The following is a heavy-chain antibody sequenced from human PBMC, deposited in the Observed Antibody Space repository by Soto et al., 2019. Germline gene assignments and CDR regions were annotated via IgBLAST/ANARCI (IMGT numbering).Heavy chain of an antibody. CDR3: ARDRSSDPNYYYYMDV. CDR2: IIPILGIE. V-gene: IGHV1-69*04. D-gene: IGHD6-19*01. J-gene: IGHJ6*03. CDR1: GSTFSSYA. Sequence: SVKVSCKASGSTFSSYAITWVRQAPGQGLEWMGRIIPILGIENYAQKFQDRVTITADKSTSTVYMELSSLRSEDTAVYYCARDRSSDPNYYYYMDVWGKGTTVTVSS.